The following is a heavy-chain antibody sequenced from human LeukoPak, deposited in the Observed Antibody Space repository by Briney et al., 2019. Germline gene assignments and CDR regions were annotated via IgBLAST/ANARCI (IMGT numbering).Heavy chain of an antibody. CDR2: INQHGSEK. V-gene: IGHV3-7*01. J-gene: IGHJ6*02. Sequence: PGGSLRLSCAASGFTFSVYWMSWVRQAPGKGLEWVANINQHGSEKYYVDSVTGRLTISRDNAKNSLYLQMNSLRAEDTAVYYCARHRSLQGVVIMGAMDVWGQGTTVTVSS. CDR1: GFTFSVYW. CDR3: ARHRSLQGVVIMGAMDV. D-gene: IGHD3-3*01.